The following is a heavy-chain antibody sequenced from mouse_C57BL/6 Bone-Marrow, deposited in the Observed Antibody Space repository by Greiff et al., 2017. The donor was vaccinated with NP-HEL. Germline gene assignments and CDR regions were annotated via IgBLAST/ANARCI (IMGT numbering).Heavy chain of an antibody. CDR1: GYTFTDYY. D-gene: IGHD1-1*01. V-gene: IGHV1-76*01. CDR2: IYPGSGNP. CDR3: ARSLGYGSSYFDY. Sequence: QVQLQQSGAELVRPGASVKLSCKASGYTFTDYYINWVKQRPGQGLEWIARIYPGSGNPYYNEKFKGKATLTAEKSSSTAYMQLSSLTSEDSAVYFCARSLGYGSSYFDYWGQGTTLTVSS. J-gene: IGHJ2*01.